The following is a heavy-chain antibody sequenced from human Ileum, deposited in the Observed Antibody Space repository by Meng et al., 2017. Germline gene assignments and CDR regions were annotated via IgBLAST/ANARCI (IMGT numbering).Heavy chain of an antibody. CDR3: ARSSTSPASYFFNY. J-gene: IGHJ4*02. CDR1: GGSGSSGSYY. Sequence: QVPLEEEGRTLVTRASTRALPVNVSGGSGSSGSYYWSWIRQPPGKGLEWIGHIYYNGSTNYNPSLKSRVTISVDMSKNQFSLKLNSVTAADTAIYFCARSSTSPASYFFNYWGQGTLVTVSS. D-gene: IGHD6-6*01. CDR2: IYYNGST. V-gene: IGHV4-61*01.